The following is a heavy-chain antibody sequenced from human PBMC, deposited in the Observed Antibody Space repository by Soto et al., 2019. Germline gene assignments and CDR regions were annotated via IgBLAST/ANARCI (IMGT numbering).Heavy chain of an antibody. V-gene: IGHV1-18*01. CDR3: ARVLRGVVNWFDP. J-gene: IGHJ5*02. Sequence: HLVQSGPEVKKPGASVTVSCKTSGDTFTNFGLSWVRQAPGQGLEWMGWFATYNSNKNYAQKCQGRLSLTTDTSTSTGYMELKSLEYDDTAVYYCARVLRGVVNWFDPWGQGTLVTVSS. CDR2: FATYNSNK. CDR1: GDTFTNFG. D-gene: IGHD3-10*01.